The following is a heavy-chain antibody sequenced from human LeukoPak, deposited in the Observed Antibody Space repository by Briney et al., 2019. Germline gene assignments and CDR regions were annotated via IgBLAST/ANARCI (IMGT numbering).Heavy chain of an antibody. CDR3: ARDSRGYHRFDP. Sequence: PSETLSLTCTVSGGSISSYYWSWIRQPPGKGLEWIGYIYYSGSTNYNPSLKSRVAISVDTSKNQFSLKLSSVTAADTAVYYCARDSRGYHRFDPWGQGTLVTVSS. V-gene: IGHV4-59*01. D-gene: IGHD3-22*01. J-gene: IGHJ5*02. CDR2: IYYSGST. CDR1: GGSISSYY.